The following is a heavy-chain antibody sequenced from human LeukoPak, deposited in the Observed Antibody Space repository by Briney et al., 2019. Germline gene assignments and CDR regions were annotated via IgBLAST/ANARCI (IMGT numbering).Heavy chain of an antibody. D-gene: IGHD6-13*01. CDR1: GYTFTSYD. CDR2: MNTNSGNT. V-gene: IGHV1-8*03. Sequence: ASVKVSCKASGYTFTSYDINWVRQATGQGLEWMGWMNTNSGNTGYAQKSQGRVTITRNTAISTAYMELSSLRSEDTAVYYWARGSYSSNDYWGEGTLVTVSS. CDR3: ARGSYSSNDY. J-gene: IGHJ4*02.